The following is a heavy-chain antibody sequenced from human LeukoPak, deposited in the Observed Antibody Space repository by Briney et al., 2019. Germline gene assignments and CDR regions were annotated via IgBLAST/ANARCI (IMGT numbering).Heavy chain of an antibody. Sequence: GSLRLSCAASGFTFSSYEMNWVRQAPGKGLERVANINNDGSETYYVDSVKGRFTISRDNAKNSLYLQMSSLRDDDTAVYYCTRDRGWQQFDYWGQGTLVTVSS. CDR3: TRDRGWQQFDY. V-gene: IGHV3-7*01. CDR2: INNDGSET. D-gene: IGHD5-24*01. CDR1: GFTFSSYE. J-gene: IGHJ4*02.